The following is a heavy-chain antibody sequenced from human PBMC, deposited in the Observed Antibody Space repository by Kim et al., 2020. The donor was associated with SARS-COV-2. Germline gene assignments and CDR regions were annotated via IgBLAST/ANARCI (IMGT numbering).Heavy chain of an antibody. Sequence: GGSLRLSCAASGFTFSSYEMNWVRQAPGKGPEWVSYISSSGSTIYYADSVKGRFTISRDNAKNSLYLQMNSLRAEDTAVYYCARDPYSSSYNYYGMDVWGQGTKVTVSS. CDR2: ISSSGSTI. CDR3: ARDPYSSSYNYYGMDV. J-gene: IGHJ6*02. CDR1: GFTFSSYE. D-gene: IGHD6-13*01. V-gene: IGHV3-48*03.